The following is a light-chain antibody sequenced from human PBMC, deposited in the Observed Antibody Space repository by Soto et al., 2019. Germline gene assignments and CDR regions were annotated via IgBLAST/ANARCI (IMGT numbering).Light chain of an antibody. J-gene: IGKJ1*01. CDR1: QSVTSN. Sequence: EVVMTQSPVTLSVSPGERATLSCRASQSVTSNLAWYQHRPGQAPRLLVYRASARATGVPARFSGSGSGTEFTLTISRLQSEDFGIYYCQQYDYWWTFGQGTKVEI. V-gene: IGKV3-15*01. CDR2: RAS. CDR3: QQYDYWWT.